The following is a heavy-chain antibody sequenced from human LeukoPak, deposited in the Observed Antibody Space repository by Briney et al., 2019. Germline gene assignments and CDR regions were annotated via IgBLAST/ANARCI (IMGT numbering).Heavy chain of an antibody. Sequence: PSETLSLTCTVYGGSFSGCYWSWIRQSPDKGLEWIGEINDRRGTNYNPSLKSRLTISVDTSKTRFSLKLSSVTAADTAVYYCARGQSNPTVTTMYFDYWGHGTLVSVSS. D-gene: IGHD4-17*01. V-gene: IGHV4-34*01. J-gene: IGHJ4*01. CDR2: INDRRGT. CDR3: ARGQSNPTVTTMYFDY. CDR1: GGSFSGCY.